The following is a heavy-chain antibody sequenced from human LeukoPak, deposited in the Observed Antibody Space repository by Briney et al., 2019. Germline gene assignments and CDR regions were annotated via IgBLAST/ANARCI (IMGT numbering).Heavy chain of an antibody. V-gene: IGHV4-34*01. J-gene: IGHJ4*02. D-gene: IGHD6-19*01. CDR2: INHSGST. CDR3: ARDRGSWDSSGWYVPFDY. Sequence: SETLSLTCAVYGGSFSGYYWSWIRQPPGKGLEWIGEINHSGSTNYNPSLKSRVTISVDTSKNQFSLKLSSVTAADTAVYYCARDRGSWDSSGWYVPFDYWGQGTLVTVSS. CDR1: GGSFSGYY.